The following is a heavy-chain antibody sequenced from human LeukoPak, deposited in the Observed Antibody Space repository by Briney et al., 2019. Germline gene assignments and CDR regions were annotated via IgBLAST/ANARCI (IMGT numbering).Heavy chain of an antibody. J-gene: IGHJ6*02. CDR2: IVVGSGNT. CDR3: AAGPGYDSSGYIPSYYYYGMDV. Sequence: SVKVSCKASGFTFTSSAMQWVRQARGQRLKWIGWIVVGSGNTNYAQKFQERVTITRDMSTSTAYMELSSLRSEDTAVYYCAAGPGYDSSGYIPSYYYYGMDVWGQGTTVTVSS. CDR1: GFTFTSSA. V-gene: IGHV1-58*02. D-gene: IGHD3-22*01.